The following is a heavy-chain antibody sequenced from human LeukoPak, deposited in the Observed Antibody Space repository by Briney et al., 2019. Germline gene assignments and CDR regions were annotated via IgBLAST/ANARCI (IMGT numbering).Heavy chain of an antibody. CDR2: ISGDSVHK. V-gene: IGHV3-21*01. D-gene: IGHD3-10*01. CDR3: AKFETARHNYGSFES. J-gene: IGHJ4*02. CDR1: GFTFSNLG. Sequence: PGGSLRLSCAASGFTFSNLGMNWVRQAAGKGLEWVSSISGDSVHKYYADSVRGRFTISRDNAKNSLYLELNSLRAEDTAVYYCAKFETARHNYGSFESWGQGTLVTVSS.